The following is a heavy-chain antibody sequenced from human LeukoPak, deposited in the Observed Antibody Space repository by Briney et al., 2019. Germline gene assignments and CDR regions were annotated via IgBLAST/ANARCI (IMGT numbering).Heavy chain of an antibody. J-gene: IGHJ6*03. D-gene: IGHD3-9*01. Sequence: GASVKVSCKASGYTFTSYGISWVRQAPGQGLEWMGWISAYNGNTNYAQKLQGRVTMTTDTSTSTAYMELRSLRSDDTAVYYCARGLSKGSPHYDILTGVYYYYYYMDVWGKGTTVTISS. V-gene: IGHV1-18*01. CDR3: ARGLSKGSPHYDILTGVYYYYYYMDV. CDR2: ISAYNGNT. CDR1: GYTFTSYG.